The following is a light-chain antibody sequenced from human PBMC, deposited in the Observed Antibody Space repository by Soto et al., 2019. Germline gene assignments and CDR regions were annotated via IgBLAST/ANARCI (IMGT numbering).Light chain of an antibody. Sequence: QSALTQPASVSGSPGQSITISCTGTSSDVGSYDLVSWYQQHPDKAPKLMIYDVSKRPSGVSNRFSGSKSGNTASLTISGLQAEDESDYYCSSYAGGSTYVVFGGGTQLTVL. J-gene: IGLJ2*01. CDR2: DVS. CDR1: SSDVGSYDL. CDR3: SSYAGGSTYVV. V-gene: IGLV2-23*02.